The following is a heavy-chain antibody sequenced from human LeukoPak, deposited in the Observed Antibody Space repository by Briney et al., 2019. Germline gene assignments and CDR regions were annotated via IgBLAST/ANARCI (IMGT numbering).Heavy chain of an antibody. CDR1: GFTFSSYD. Sequence: PGGSLRLSCAASGFTFSSYDMHWVRQVTGKGLEWVSAIDTAGDTFYPGSVKGRFTISRENAKNSLYLQMNSLRAGDTAVYYCARGYRSGGSCSGSLYYWGQGTLVTVSS. J-gene: IGHJ4*02. CDR2: IDTAGDT. CDR3: ARGYRSGGSCSGSLYY. D-gene: IGHD2-15*01. V-gene: IGHV3-13*04.